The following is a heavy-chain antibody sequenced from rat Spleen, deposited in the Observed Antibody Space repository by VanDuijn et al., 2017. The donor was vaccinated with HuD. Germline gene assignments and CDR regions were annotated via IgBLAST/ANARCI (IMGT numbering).Heavy chain of an antibody. V-gene: IGHV2-72*01. Sequence: QVQLKESGPGLMQSSETLSLTCTVSGFSLTSNSVHWVRQPPGKSLVWMGTIWTGGSINYNSAVQSRQSISRDTSKSQVFLKMNSLQPEDTGTYYCVRHYYDGTPSSGDWFAYWGQGTLVTVSS. D-gene: IGHD1-12*02. CDR2: IWTGGSI. J-gene: IGHJ3*01. CDR1: GFSLTSNS. CDR3: VRHYYDGTPSSGDWFAY.